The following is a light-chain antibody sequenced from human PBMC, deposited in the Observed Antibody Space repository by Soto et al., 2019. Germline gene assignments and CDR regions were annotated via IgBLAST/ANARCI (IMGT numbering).Light chain of an antibody. CDR3: SSYTSSSTPYV. Sequence: QSVLTQPASVSGSPGQSITISCSGTSSNIGGYNVVSWYQQHPGKAPKVIVYEGIKRPSGVSDRFSGSTSGSTASLTISGLQAEDEADYYCSSYTSSSTPYVFGTGTKVTVL. V-gene: IGLV2-14*02. J-gene: IGLJ1*01. CDR1: SSNIGGYNV. CDR2: EGI.